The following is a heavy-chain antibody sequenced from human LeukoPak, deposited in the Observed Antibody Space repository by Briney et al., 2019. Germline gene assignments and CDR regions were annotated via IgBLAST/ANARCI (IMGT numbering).Heavy chain of an antibody. CDR1: GGTFSSYA. CDR3: ARSSELQFLSTSF. Sequence: ASVKVSCKASGGTFSSYAISWVRQAPGQGLEWMGGIIPIFGTANYAQKFQGRVTITTDESTSTAYMELSSLRSEDTAVYYCARSSELQFLSTSFWGQGTLVTVSS. CDR2: IIPIFGTA. J-gene: IGHJ4*02. V-gene: IGHV1-69*05. D-gene: IGHD3-3*01.